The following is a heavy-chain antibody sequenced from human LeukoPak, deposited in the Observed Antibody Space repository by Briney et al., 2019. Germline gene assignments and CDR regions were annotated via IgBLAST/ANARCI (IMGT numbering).Heavy chain of an antibody. Sequence: GGSLRLSCAASEFTFSRYAMQWVRQAPGKGLEWVAFISYDGSNKYYADSVKGRFTISRDNSKTPLYLQTNSLRAEDTAVYYCASAHGYGGYGEVFDYWGQGTLVTVSS. J-gene: IGHJ4*02. CDR2: ISYDGSNK. D-gene: IGHD5-12*01. V-gene: IGHV3-30*04. CDR1: EFTFSRYA. CDR3: ASAHGYGGYGEVFDY.